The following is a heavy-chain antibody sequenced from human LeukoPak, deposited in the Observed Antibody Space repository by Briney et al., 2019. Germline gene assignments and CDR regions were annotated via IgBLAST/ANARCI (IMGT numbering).Heavy chain of an antibody. D-gene: IGHD3-22*01. V-gene: IGHV3-74*01. CDR3: ARAPSEIGGYYPEYFRH. CDR1: GFTFSTYW. J-gene: IGHJ1*01. Sequence: PGGSLRLSCAASGFTFSTYWMHWVRQAPGKGLVWVSRIKSDGSTNYADSVKGRFTISRDNAKNTLSLQMNSLRPEDTGVYYCARAPSEIGGYYPEYFRHWGQGILVTVSS. CDR2: IKSDGST.